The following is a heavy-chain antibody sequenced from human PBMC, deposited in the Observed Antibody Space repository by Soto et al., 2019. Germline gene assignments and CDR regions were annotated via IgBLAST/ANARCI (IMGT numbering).Heavy chain of an antibody. V-gene: IGHV1-46*03. CDR1: GYTFTSYY. CDR3: ARDLLKLEQWPTAFQH. Sequence: QVQLVQSGAEVKKPGASVKVSCKASGYTFTSYYMHWVRQAPGQGLEWMGIINPSGGSTSYAQKFQGRVTMTRDTSTSTVYMELSSLRSEDTAVYYCARDLLKLEQWPTAFQHWGQGTLVTVSS. CDR2: INPSGGST. J-gene: IGHJ1*01. D-gene: IGHD6-19*01.